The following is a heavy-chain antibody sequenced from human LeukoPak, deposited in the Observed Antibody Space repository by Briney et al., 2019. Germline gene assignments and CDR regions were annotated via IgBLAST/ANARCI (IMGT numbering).Heavy chain of an antibody. Sequence: GRSLRLSCAASGFTFSNYGMHWVRQASGKGLEWVAVIWYDGSNKYYADSVKGRFTISRDNSKNTLYLQMNSLRAEDTAVYYCAKDRGSSTSCSDYWGQGTLVTVSS. CDR3: AKDRGSSTSCSDY. J-gene: IGHJ4*01. CDR2: IWYDGSNK. CDR1: GFTFSNYG. V-gene: IGHV3-33*06. D-gene: IGHD2-2*01.